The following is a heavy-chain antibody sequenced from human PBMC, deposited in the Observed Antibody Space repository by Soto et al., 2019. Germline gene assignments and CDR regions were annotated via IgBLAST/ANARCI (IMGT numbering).Heavy chain of an antibody. D-gene: IGHD3-10*01. J-gene: IGHJ3*02. CDR1: GFIFITYD. V-gene: IGHV3-23*01. Sequence: EVQLLESGGGLVQPGGALRLSCASSGFIFITYDMSWVRQAPGKGLEWVSTISGSDGSTKYADSVKGRFTISRDNSKNTLYLQMNSLRAEDTAVFYCAKDGGVRGLNDAFDIWGQGTMVTVSS. CDR2: ISGSDGST. CDR3: AKDGGVRGLNDAFDI.